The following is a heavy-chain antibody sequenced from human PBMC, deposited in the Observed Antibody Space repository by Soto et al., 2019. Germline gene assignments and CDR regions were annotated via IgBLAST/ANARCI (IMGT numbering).Heavy chain of an antibody. Sequence: GSLRLSCAASGFTFSSYGMHWVRQAPGKGLEKVAVIWYDGSNKYYADSVKGRFTISRDNSKNTLYLQMNILRAEDTAVYYCARDRAATRPATNWFDPWGQGTLVTVSS. CDR1: GFTFSSYG. CDR3: ARDRAATRPATNWFDP. D-gene: IGHD2-15*01. V-gene: IGHV3-33*01. CDR2: IWYDGSNK. J-gene: IGHJ5*02.